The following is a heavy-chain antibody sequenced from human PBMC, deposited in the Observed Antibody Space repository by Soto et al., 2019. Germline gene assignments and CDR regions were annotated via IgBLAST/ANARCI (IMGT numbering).Heavy chain of an antibody. Sequence: GGSLRLSCAASGFTFDDYAMHWVRQAPGKGLEWVSGISWNSGSIGYADSVKGRFTISRDNAKNSLYLQMNSLRAEDTALYYCAKGSNDPNDAFDIWGQGTMVTVSS. V-gene: IGHV3-9*01. J-gene: IGHJ3*02. CDR1: GFTFDDYA. D-gene: IGHD1-1*01. CDR2: ISWNSGSI. CDR3: AKGSNDPNDAFDI.